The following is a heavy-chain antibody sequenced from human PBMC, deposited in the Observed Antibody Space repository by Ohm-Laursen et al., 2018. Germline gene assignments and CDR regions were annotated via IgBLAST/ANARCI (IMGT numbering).Heavy chain of an antibody. V-gene: IGHV3-7*01. Sequence: SLRLSCTASGFIFSNYWMTWVRQAPGKGLEWVANIRKDGGETYYVDSVKGRFTISRDNAKNSLYLQMSSLRAEDTAVYYCARSWSRRAFDIWGQGTMVTVSS. CDR3: ARSWSRRAFDI. CDR1: GFIFSNYW. J-gene: IGHJ3*02. CDR2: IRKDGGET.